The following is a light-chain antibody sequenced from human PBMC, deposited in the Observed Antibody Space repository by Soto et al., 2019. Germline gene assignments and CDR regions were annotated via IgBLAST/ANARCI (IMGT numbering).Light chain of an antibody. CDR1: QTVTSY. CDR2: DAS. CDR3: QQRSNWPLT. Sequence: PGERATPSCRASQTVTSYLAWYQHRPGQAPRLLIYDASKRATGIPARFSGSGSGTDFTLTISSLGPEDFAVYYCQQRSNWPLTFGGGTRVEI. J-gene: IGKJ4*01. V-gene: IGKV3-11*01.